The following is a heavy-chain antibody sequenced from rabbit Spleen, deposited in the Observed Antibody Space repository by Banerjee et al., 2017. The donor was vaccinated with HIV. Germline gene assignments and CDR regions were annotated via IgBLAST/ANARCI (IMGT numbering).Heavy chain of an antibody. CDR2: IAAGSGGDT. V-gene: IGHV1S40*01. CDR1: GFPFSNKAV. J-gene: IGHJ4*01. CDR3: ARETSSGWGVVSFYFNL. D-gene: IGHD4-1*01. Sequence: QSLEESGGGLVKPGASLTLTCKASGFPFSNKAVMCWVRQAPGKGLEWIACIAAGSGGDTYYASWAKGRFTISKTSSTTVTLQMTSLTGADTATYFCARETSSGWGVVSFYFNLWGPGTLVPS.